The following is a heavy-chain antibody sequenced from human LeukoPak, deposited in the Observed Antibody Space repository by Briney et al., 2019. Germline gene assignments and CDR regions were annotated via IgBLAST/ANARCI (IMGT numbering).Heavy chain of an antibody. CDR2: INHSGST. V-gene: IGHV4-34*01. CDR1: GGSFNDYY. D-gene: IGHD6-19*01. J-gene: IGHJ4*02. CDR3: ARHRGSGWYFDY. Sequence: SETLSLTCAVYGGSFNDYYWSWIPQPPGKGLEWIGEINHSGSTNNNPSLKSRVTISLDTSKNQISLKLSSVTAADTAMYYCARHRGSGWYFDYWGQGTLVTVSS.